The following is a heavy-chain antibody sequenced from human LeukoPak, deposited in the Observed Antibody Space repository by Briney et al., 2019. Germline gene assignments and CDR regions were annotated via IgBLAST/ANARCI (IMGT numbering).Heavy chain of an antibody. CDR1: GGSFSGHY. D-gene: IGHD1-7*01. Sequence: SETLSLTCAVYGGSFSGHYWTWIRQSPGKGLEWIGEINHSGSTNYNASLKSRVTISVDTSKNRFSLRLSSVTAADTAVYYCARAPATAGTIDYWSQGTLVTVSS. CDR3: ARAPATAGTIDY. J-gene: IGHJ4*02. V-gene: IGHV4-34*01. CDR2: INHSGST.